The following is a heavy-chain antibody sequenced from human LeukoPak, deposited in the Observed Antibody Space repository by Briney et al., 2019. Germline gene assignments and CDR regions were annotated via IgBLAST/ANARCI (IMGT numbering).Heavy chain of an antibody. D-gene: IGHD6-13*01. J-gene: IGHJ4*02. CDR3: AKDIRLRAAAGPGYFDY. CDR1: GFTFSSYW. V-gene: IGHV3-74*01. CDR2: INSDETNT. Sequence: SGGSLRLSCAASGFTFSSYWMHWVRQGPGKGLVWVSRINSDETNTTYADSVKGRFTISRDNAENTLYLQMDSLRAEDTAVYYCAKDIRLRAAAGPGYFDYWGQGTLVTVSS.